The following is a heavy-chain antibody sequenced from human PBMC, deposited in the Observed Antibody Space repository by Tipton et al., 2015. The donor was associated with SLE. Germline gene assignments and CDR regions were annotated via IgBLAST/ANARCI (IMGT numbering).Heavy chain of an antibody. D-gene: IGHD6-6*01. V-gene: IGHV4-4*02. CDR1: GASIGRSNW. Sequence: SLRLSCAVSGASIGRSNWWTWLRQSPGKGLEWIGEIFHSGRTNYNPSLKSRVTISVDNSKNQFSLRLTSVTAADTAVYYCARVGGIAARYYYYYIDVWGLGTLVTVSS. CDR3: ARVGGIAARYYYYYIDV. J-gene: IGHJ6*03. CDR2: IFHSGRT.